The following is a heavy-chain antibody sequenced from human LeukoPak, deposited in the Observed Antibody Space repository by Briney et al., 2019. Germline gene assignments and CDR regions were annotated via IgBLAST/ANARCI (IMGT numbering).Heavy chain of an antibody. J-gene: IGHJ4*02. V-gene: IGHV1-69*04. CDR2: IIPILGIA. D-gene: IGHD2-2*02. Sequence: VASVKVSCTASGGTFSSYAISWVRQAPGQGLEWMGRIIPILGIANYAQKFQGRVTMTTDTSTSTAYMELRSLRSDDTAVYCCAIEVVLSCSSTSCYNPVLDYWGQGTLVTVSS. CDR1: GGTFSSYA. CDR3: AIEVVLSCSSTSCYNPVLDY.